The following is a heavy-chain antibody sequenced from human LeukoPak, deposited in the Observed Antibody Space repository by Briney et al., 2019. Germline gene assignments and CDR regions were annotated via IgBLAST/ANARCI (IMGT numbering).Heavy chain of an antibody. D-gene: IGHD4-23*01. V-gene: IGHV3-48*04. CDR3: ARTYGGNSNYYYGMDV. CDR1: GFTLSSYN. Sequence: GGSLRLSCAASGFTLSSYNMNWVRQAPGKGLEWVSYISSSGSTTYYADSVKGRFTISRDTAKNSLYLQMNSLRAEDTAVYYCARTYGGNSNYYYGMDVWGQGTTVTVSS. CDR2: ISSSGSTT. J-gene: IGHJ6*02.